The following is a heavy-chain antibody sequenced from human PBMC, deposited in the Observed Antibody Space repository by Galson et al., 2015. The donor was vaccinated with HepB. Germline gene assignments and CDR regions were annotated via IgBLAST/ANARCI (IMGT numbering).Heavy chain of an antibody. CDR3: ARQYCSGGSCYSVYFDY. J-gene: IGHJ4*02. Sequence: SVKVSCKASGYTFTSYYMHWVRQTPGQGLEWMGIINPSGGSTSYAQKLQGRVTMTRDTSTSTVYMELSSLRSEDTAVYYCARQYCSGGSCYSVYFDYWGQGTLVTVSS. CDR2: INPSGGST. D-gene: IGHD2-15*01. CDR1: GYTFTSYY. V-gene: IGHV1-46*04.